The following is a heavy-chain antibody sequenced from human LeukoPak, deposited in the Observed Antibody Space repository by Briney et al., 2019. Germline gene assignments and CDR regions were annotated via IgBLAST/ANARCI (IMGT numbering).Heavy chain of an antibody. D-gene: IGHD2-2*02. CDR1: GGTFSSYA. Sequence: GASVKVSCKASGGTFSSYAISWVRQAPGQGLEWMGGIIPIFGTANYAQKFQGRVTITADESTSTAYMELRSLRSDDTAVYYCRYEGYCSSTSCYSPYYYYGMDVWGQGTTVTVSS. V-gene: IGHV1-69*13. CDR2: IIPIFGTA. J-gene: IGHJ6*02. CDR3: RYEGYCSSTSCYSPYYYYGMDV.